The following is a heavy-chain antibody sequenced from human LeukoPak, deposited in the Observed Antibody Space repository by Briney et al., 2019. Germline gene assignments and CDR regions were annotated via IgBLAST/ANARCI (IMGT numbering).Heavy chain of an antibody. CDR1: GFTLRSYA. V-gene: IGHV3-23*01. Sequence: PGGSLRLSCAASGFTLRSYAMSWVRQAPGKGLEWVSAISGSGAGTSYADSVKGRFTISRDNSKNTLSLQMNSLRAEDTAIYYCARVLGGYYDYWGQGTLVTVSS. J-gene: IGHJ4*02. D-gene: IGHD3-16*01. CDR3: ARVLGGYYDY. CDR2: ISGSGAGT.